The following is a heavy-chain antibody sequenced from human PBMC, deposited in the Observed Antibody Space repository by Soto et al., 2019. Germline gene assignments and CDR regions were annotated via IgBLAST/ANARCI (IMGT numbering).Heavy chain of an antibody. D-gene: IGHD6-6*01. CDR3: ARGPSPLAY. CDR2: TYYRSRWYS. J-gene: IGHJ4*02. V-gene: IGHV6-1*01. CDR1: GDSVPSNSAA. Sequence: SQTLSLTCAVSGDSVPSNSAAWNWIRQSPSRGLEWLGRTYYRSRWYSDYAGSVKSRITINADTSKNQFSLHLNSVTPQDTAVYYCARGPSPLAYWGRGTVVTVSS.